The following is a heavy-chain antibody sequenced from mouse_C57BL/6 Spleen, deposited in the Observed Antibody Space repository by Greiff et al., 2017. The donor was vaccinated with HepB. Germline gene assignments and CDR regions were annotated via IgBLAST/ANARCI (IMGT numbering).Heavy chain of an antibody. CDR1: GFTFSDYG. J-gene: IGHJ4*01. CDR2: ISSGSSTI. CDR3: AREGYDCYAMDY. Sequence: EVKLVESGGGLVKPGGSLKLSCAASGFTFSDYGMHWVRQAPEKGLEWVAYISSGSSTIYYADTVKGRFTISRDNAKNTLFLQMTSLRSEDTAMYYCAREGYDCYAMDYWGQGTSVTVSS. V-gene: IGHV5-17*01.